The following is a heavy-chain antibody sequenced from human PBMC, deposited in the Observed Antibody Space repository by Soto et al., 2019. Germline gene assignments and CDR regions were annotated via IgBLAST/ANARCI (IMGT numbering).Heavy chain of an antibody. V-gene: IGHV4-59*01. J-gene: IGHJ4*02. CDR2: IYNIGNT. D-gene: IGHD3-9*01. CDR1: GGSISSYY. CDR3: ARGSILAAYSHFDY. Sequence: PSETLSLTCTVSGGSISSYYWSWIRQPPGKGLEWIGFIYNIGNTNYNPSLKSRVTISGDTSKNQFSLKLTSVTAADTAVYYYARGSILAAYSHFDYWGQGTLVTVSS.